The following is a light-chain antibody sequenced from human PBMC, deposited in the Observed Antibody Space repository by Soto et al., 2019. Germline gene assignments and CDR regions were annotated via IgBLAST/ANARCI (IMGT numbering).Light chain of an antibody. J-gene: IGKJ5*01. Sequence: IVLTHSRGVLSLSPGERATLSCRASESVNIMYLGWYQQKPGQAPRLLIFHTSLRPTGIPDRFSGSGSGTRLALGIGRLELEDFAVYYCQHFGGARLVTVGQGTRPEIK. CDR2: HTS. V-gene: IGKV3-20*01. CDR3: QHFGGARLVT. CDR1: ESVNIMY.